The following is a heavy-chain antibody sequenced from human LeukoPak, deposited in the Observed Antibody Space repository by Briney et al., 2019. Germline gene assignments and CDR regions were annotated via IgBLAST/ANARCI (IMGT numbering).Heavy chain of an antibody. CDR2: ISGGGETT. V-gene: IGHV3-23*01. Sequence: GGSLRLSCAASGFTFNNYAMNWVRQAPGKGLEWVSSISGGGETTYYADSAKGRFTIARDNSQNTLYLQMNSLRAEDTAVYYCARDYADYVGYFFFDYWGQGTLVTVSS. J-gene: IGHJ4*02. D-gene: IGHD4-17*01. CDR3: ARDYADYVGYFFFDY. CDR1: GFTFNNYA.